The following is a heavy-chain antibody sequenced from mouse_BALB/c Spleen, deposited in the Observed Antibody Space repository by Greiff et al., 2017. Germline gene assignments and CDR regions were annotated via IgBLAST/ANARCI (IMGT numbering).Heavy chain of an antibody. J-gene: IGHJ4*01. D-gene: IGHD1-2*01. V-gene: IGHV5-9-3*01. CDR1: GFTFSSYA. CDR2: ISSGGSYT. Sequence: EVQGVESGGGLVKPGGSLKLSCAASGFTFSSYAMSWVRQTPEKRLEWVATISSGGSYTYYPDSVKGRFTISRDNAKNTLYLQMSSLRSEDTAMYYCARQGYGYGDYYAMDYWVQGTSVTVSS. CDR3: ARQGYGYGDYYAMDY.